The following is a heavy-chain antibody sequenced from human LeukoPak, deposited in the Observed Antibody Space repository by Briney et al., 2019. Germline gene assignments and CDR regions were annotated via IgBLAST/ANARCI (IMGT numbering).Heavy chain of an antibody. D-gene: IGHD3-22*01. Sequence: KSSETLSLTCTVSGDSISSYYWSWLRQPPGKRLEWIGYVSNIETTNYNPSLKSRVTKSVDTSKNQFSLRLNSVPAADTAVYYCARPPHYYDTSGYSVWGQGTLVTVSS. V-gene: IGHV4-59*01. CDR2: VSNIETT. J-gene: IGHJ4*02. CDR3: ARPPHYYDTSGYSV. CDR1: GDSISSYY.